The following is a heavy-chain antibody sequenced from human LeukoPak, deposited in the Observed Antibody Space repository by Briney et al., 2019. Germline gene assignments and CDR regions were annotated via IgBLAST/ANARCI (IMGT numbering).Heavy chain of an antibody. CDR3: ARGIAAPHDY. CDR1: GGSISSSTYY. CDR2: IYHSGRT. D-gene: IGHD6-13*01. V-gene: IGHV4-39*01. Sequence: SETLSLTCTVSGGSISSSTYYWGWIRQPPGKGLEWIGNIYHSGRTHYNPSLKSRVTIFVDTSKNQFSLKLSSVTAADTAVYYCARGIAAPHDYWGQGTLVTVSS. J-gene: IGHJ4*02.